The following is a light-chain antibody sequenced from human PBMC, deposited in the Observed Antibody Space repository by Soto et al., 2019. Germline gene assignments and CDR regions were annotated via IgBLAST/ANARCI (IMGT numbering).Light chain of an antibody. CDR2: GAS. CDR1: QSVSTN. Sequence: EIVMTQSPATLSVSPGERAILSCRASQSVSTNLGWYQQKPGQAPRLLIFGASTRATGIPARFSGSGSGTECTLTISSLQSEDSAVYYCQQYKNWPPFTFGQGTRLEIK. V-gene: IGKV3-15*01. CDR3: QQYKNWPPFT. J-gene: IGKJ5*01.